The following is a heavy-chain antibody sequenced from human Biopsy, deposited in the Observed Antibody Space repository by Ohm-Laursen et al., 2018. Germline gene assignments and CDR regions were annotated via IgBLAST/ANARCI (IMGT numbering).Heavy chain of an antibody. Sequence: GTLSLTCTVSGGSLTGDYWSWIRQSPGKGLEWIGSISDTGSTNYSPSLRGRVTISVGTSKKQFSLKVSSVTPADTAVFFCARLYRLDDYWNDDPPDAFDVWGQGTMVTVSS. J-gene: IGHJ3*01. V-gene: IGHV4-59*01. CDR2: ISDTGST. CDR3: ARLYRLDDYWNDDPPDAFDV. D-gene: IGHD3-3*01. CDR1: GGSLTGDY.